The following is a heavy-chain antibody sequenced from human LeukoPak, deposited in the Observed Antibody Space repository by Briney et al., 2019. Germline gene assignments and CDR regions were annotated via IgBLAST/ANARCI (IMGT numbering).Heavy chain of an antibody. Sequence: GGSLRLSCAASGFIFSSFVMNWVRQAPGKGLGWVSSISSSSSYIYYADSVKGRFTISRDNAKHSLYLQMNTLRAEDTALYYCARETYDSSGSLDYWGQGTLVTVSS. CDR1: GFIFSSFV. D-gene: IGHD3-22*01. V-gene: IGHV3-21*01. CDR3: ARETYDSSGSLDY. CDR2: ISSSSSYI. J-gene: IGHJ4*02.